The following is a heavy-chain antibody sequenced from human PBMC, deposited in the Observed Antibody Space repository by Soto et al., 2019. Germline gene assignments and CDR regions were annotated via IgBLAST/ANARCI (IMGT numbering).Heavy chain of an antibody. Sequence: GASVKVSCKAFGYTFTNYAIHWVRQAPGQRLEWMGWINAVNGNTKYSQKFQGRVTITRDTSASAAYMELSSLRSEDTAVYYCARDPPGYCTNGVCYERSYYFDYWGQGTLVTSPQ. CDR1: GYTFTNYA. V-gene: IGHV1-3*01. J-gene: IGHJ4*02. D-gene: IGHD2-8*01. CDR2: INAVNGNT. CDR3: ARDPPGYCTNGVCYERSYYFDY.